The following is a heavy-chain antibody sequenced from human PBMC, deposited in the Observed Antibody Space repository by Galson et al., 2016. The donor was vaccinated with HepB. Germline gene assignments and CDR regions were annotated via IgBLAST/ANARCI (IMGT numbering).Heavy chain of an antibody. CDR2: IKQDGIEK. CDR3: AKGGRILWDAMDV. D-gene: IGHD2/OR15-2a*01. CDR1: GFTLSSSW. V-gene: IGHV3-7*01. Sequence: SLRLSCAASGFTLSSSWMSWVRQAPGGGLEWVANIKQDGIEKYCVDSVKGRFTISRDDAKNSVFLQTNSLRAEDTALYYCAKGGRILWDAMDVWGQGTTVTVSS. J-gene: IGHJ6*02.